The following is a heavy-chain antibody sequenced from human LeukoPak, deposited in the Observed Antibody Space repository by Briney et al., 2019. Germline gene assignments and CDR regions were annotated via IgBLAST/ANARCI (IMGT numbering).Heavy chain of an antibody. CDR3: AQWRRNSFEP. J-gene: IGHJ5*02. D-gene: IGHD3-3*01. Sequence: SGPTVVKPTQTLTLTCTFSGFSLTTSGVGVGRIRKPPGKALEWLALIYWDDDKRYSPSLKSRLIITKDTSKNQVVLTMTNMDPVDTATYYCAQWRRNSFEPWGQGTLVTVSS. CDR1: GFSLTTSGVG. CDR2: IYWDDDK. V-gene: IGHV2-5*02.